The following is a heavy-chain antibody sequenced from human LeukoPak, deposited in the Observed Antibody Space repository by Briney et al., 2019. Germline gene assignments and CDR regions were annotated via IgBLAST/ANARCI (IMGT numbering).Heavy chain of an antibody. Sequence: GESLKISCKGSGYSFTSYWIGWVRQMPGKGLEWMGIIYPGDSDTRYSPSFQGQVTISADKSISTAYLQWSSLKASDTAMYYCAGLLSADPRFYYYYGMDVWGQGTTVTVSS. CDR1: GYSFTSYW. CDR2: IYPGDSDT. D-gene: IGHD2/OR15-2a*01. CDR3: AGLLSADPRFYYYYGMDV. V-gene: IGHV5-51*01. J-gene: IGHJ6*02.